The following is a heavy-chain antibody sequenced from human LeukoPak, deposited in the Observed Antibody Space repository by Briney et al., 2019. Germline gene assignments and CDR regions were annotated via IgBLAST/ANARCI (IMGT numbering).Heavy chain of an antibody. V-gene: IGHV3-30-3*01. CDR3: ARDIAAAAVYYFDY. Sequence: PGGSLRLACAASGFTFSSYAMHWVGQAPGKGLEGVSVISYDGSNKYYADSVKGRFTISRDNSKNTLYLQMNSLRTDDTAIYYCARDIAAAAVYYFDYWGQGTLVTVSS. CDR1: GFTFSSYA. J-gene: IGHJ4*02. CDR2: ISYDGSNK. D-gene: IGHD6-13*01.